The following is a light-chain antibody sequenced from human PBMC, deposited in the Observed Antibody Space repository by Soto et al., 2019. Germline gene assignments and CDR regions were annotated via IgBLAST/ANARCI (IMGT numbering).Light chain of an antibody. CDR3: QQSYSSPT. CDR1: QNIGNF. Sequence: DIQMTQSPSSRSSSLGDRVTITCRASQNIGNFLNWYQQNPGRAPKLFIYGASSLQTGVPSRIIGSGSGTDFTLTISSMKPEDFATYFCQQSYSSPTFCQGTRLEIK. CDR2: GAS. J-gene: IGKJ5*01. V-gene: IGKV1-39*01.